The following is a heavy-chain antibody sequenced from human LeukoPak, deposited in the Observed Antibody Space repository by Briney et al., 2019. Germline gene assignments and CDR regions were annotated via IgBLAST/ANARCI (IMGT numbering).Heavy chain of an antibody. CDR3: ARDRAATHSDY. CDR2: ISPDSGVT. Sequence: ASVKVSCKASGYTFTNYNMHWVRQAPGQGLEWMGRISPDSGVTNYAQEFQGRVTVTRDTSITTAYMELSRLTSDDTAVYYCARDRAATHSDYWGQGTLVTVSS. J-gene: IGHJ4*02. CDR1: GYTFTNYN. V-gene: IGHV1-2*06. D-gene: IGHD6-13*01.